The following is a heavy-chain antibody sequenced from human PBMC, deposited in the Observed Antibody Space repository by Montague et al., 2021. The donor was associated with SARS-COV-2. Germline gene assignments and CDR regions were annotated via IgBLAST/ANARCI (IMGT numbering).Heavy chain of an antibody. J-gene: IGHJ4*02. CDR2: IYYSGST. CDR3: ARLTAGYCSGGSCYWGTGFGY. Sequence: TLSLTCTVSGGSISSGGYYWSWLRQHPGKGLEWIGYIYYSGSTYYNPSLKSRVTISVDTSKNQFSLKLSSVTAADTAVYYCARLTAGYCSGGSCYWGTGFGYWGQGTLVTVSS. V-gene: IGHV4-31*03. D-gene: IGHD2-15*01. CDR1: GGSISSGGYY.